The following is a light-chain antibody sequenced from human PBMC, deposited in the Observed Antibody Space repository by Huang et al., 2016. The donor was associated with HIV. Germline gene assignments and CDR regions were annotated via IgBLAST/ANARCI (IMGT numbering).Light chain of an antibody. CDR3: QQYYSYRT. CDR2: AAS. V-gene: IGKV1-8*01. CDR1: QDINNF. J-gene: IGKJ1*01. Sequence: AIRMTQSPSSLSVSTGDRVNITCRASQDINNFLAWYKQKPGKAPNLLIYAASILETGVPSRFSGSGSGTEFNLSISCLQSEDFATYYCQQYYSYRTFGQGTQVEIK.